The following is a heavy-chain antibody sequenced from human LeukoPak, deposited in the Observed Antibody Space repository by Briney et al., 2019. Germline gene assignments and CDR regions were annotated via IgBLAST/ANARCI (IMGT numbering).Heavy chain of an antibody. CDR2: IYYSGST. D-gene: IGHD3-10*01. Sequence: KSSETLSLTCTVSGGSFSSGGYYWSWIRQHPGKGLEWIGYIYYSGSTYYNPSLKSRVTISVDTSKNQFSLKLSSVTAADTAVYYCARGITMVRGVIEPYYFDYWGQGTLVTVSS. J-gene: IGHJ4*02. CDR3: ARGITMVRGVIEPYYFDY. V-gene: IGHV4-31*03. CDR1: GGSFSSGGYY.